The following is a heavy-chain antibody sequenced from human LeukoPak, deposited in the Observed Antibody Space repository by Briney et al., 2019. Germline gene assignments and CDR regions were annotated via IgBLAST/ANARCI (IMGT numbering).Heavy chain of an antibody. J-gene: IGHJ5*01. CDR2: IRFDESGK. V-gene: IGHV3-30*02. CDR3: AKDGHSSRWFDS. D-gene: IGHD4-11*01. CDR1: GFTFSNFG. Sequence: GGSLRLSCAASGFTFSNFGMHWVRQTPGKGLEWVAFIRFDESGKYYADSVKGRFTISRGNARKTLYLQMNSLRVDDSAVFYCAKDGHSSRWFDSWGQGTLVTVSS.